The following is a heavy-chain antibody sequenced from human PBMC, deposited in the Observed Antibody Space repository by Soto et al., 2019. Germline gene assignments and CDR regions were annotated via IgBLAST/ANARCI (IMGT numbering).Heavy chain of an antibody. V-gene: IGHV4-39*01. CDR2: IYYSGST. D-gene: IGHD2-21*02. Sequence: PSETLSLTCSVSGGSISISSYFWCGIRQPPGKGLEWIGSIYYSGSTYYNPSLKSRVTVSVDTSKNQFSLKLSSVTAADTAVYYCARHPSDFWFDPWGQGTLVTVS. CDR1: GGSISISSYF. J-gene: IGHJ5*02. CDR3: ARHPSDFWFDP.